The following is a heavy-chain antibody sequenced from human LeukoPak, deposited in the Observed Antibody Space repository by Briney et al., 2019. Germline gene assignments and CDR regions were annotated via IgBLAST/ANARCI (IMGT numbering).Heavy chain of an antibody. CDR1: GFTFSSYA. CDR3: AREGHYYYYYYMDV. J-gene: IGHJ6*03. CDR2: ISYDGSNK. Sequence: GRSLRLSCAASGFTFSSYAMHWVRQAPGKGLEWVAVISYDGSNKYYADSVKGRFTISRDNSKNTLYLQMNSQRAEDTAVYYCAREGHYYYYYYMDVWGKGTTVTVSS. V-gene: IGHV3-30*01.